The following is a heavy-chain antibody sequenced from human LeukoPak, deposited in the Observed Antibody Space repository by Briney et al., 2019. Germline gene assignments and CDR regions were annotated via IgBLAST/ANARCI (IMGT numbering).Heavy chain of an antibody. V-gene: IGHV4-61*02. CDR1: GGSISSGSYY. J-gene: IGHJ4*02. Sequence: PSETLSLTCTVSGGSISSGSYYWSWIRQPAGKGLEWIGRIYTSGSTNYNPSLKSRVTVSVDTSKNQFSLRLTSVTAADTAVYFCAKIYCSSISCYQKFFDYWGQGTLVTVSS. CDR2: IYTSGST. CDR3: AKIYCSSISCYQKFFDY. D-gene: IGHD2-2*01.